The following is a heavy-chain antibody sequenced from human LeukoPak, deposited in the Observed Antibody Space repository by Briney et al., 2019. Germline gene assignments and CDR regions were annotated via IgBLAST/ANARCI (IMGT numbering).Heavy chain of an antibody. J-gene: IGHJ4*02. CDR1: GYTFTSYG. Sequence: ASVKVSCKPSGYTFTSYGISWVRQAPRQGLEWMGWICAFNGNTNYAQKLQGTVTMTTDTSTSTAYMELRRLRSDDTAVYYCARGVPTLDYWGQGTLVTVSS. CDR3: ARGVPTLDY. D-gene: IGHD3-3*01. CDR2: ICAFNGNT. V-gene: IGHV1-18*01.